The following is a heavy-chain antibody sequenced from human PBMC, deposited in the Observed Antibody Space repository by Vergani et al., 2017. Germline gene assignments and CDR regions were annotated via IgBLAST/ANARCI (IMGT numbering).Heavy chain of an antibody. CDR3: AGQYCSSTSCEGACDI. D-gene: IGHD2-2*01. CDR1: GYSFNSYW. J-gene: IGHJ3*02. Sequence: EVQLVQSGAEVKKPGESLKISCKGSGYSFNSYWIGWVRQMPGKGLEWMGIIYPGDSDTTYSPSFQGQVTISADKSISTAYLQWSSLKASDTAMYYCAGQYCSSTSCEGACDIWGQGTMVTVSS. CDR2: IYPGDSDT. V-gene: IGHV5-51*01.